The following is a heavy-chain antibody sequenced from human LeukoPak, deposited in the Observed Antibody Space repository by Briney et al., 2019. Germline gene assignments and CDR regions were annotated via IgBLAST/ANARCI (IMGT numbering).Heavy chain of an antibody. J-gene: IGHJ4*01. V-gene: IGHV3-53*01. CDR1: GFTVSSNY. CDR2: IYSDGST. CDR3: ARVYYDSSGYYYTFDY. Sequence: GGSLRLSCAASGFTVSSNYMSWVRQARGKGLEWVSVIYSDGSTYYADSVKGRFTISRDISKNTLYLQMNSLRAEDTAVYYCARVYYDSSGYYYTFDYWGQGTLVSVSS. D-gene: IGHD3-22*01.